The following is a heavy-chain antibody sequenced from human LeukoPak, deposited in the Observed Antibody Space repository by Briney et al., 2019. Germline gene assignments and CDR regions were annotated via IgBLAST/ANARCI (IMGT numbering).Heavy chain of an antibody. D-gene: IGHD2-15*01. J-gene: IGHJ4*02. Sequence: GGSLRLSCAASGFTFSYTWMTWVRQAPGKGLEWVASIREDGSQKSAVDSVRGRFSISRDNAKNSVYLQMDSLRAEDTAVYYCARASGYCSGGSCKGVVYDYWGQGTLVTVSS. V-gene: IGHV3-7*01. CDR3: ARASGYCSGGSCKGVVYDY. CDR2: IREDGSQK. CDR1: GFTFSYTW.